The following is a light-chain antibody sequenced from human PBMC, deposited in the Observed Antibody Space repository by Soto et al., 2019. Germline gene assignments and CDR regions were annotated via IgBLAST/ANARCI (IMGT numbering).Light chain of an antibody. CDR1: QSVGSN. Sequence: ERVMTQSPATLSMSPGERATLSCRASQSVGSNLAWYQQKLGQAPRLLIYDVSTRATGIPGRFSGSGSETEFTLTITSLQSEDVAVYYRQQYNQWPITFGQGTRLETK. J-gene: IGKJ5*01. V-gene: IGKV3-15*01. CDR2: DVS. CDR3: QQYNQWPIT.